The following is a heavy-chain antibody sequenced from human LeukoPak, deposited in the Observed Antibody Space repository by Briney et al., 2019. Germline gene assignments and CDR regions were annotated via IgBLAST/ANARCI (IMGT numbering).Heavy chain of an antibody. J-gene: IGHJ5*02. D-gene: IGHD2-2*03. V-gene: IGHV1-18*01. CDR2: ISAYNGNT. CDR1: GYTFTSYG. Sequence: VSVKVSCKASGYTFTSYGISWVRQAPGQGLEWMGWISAYNGNTNYAQKLQGRVTMTTDTSTSTAYMELRSLRSDDTAVYYCARDPTGYCSSTSCYDWFDPWGQGTLVTVSS. CDR3: ARDPTGYCSSTSCYDWFDP.